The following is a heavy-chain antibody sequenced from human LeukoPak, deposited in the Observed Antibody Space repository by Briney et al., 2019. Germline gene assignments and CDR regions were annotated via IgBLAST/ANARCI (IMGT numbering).Heavy chain of an antibody. CDR1: GFTFSSYW. J-gene: IGHJ4*02. Sequence: GGSLRLSCAASGFTFSSYWMTWVRQPPGKGLEWVANIKYDGSAKYYGDSVKGRFTISRDNTKNSLYLQMNSLRAEDTAIYYCARVIVLVEGASDHFDYWGQGAPATVHS. CDR2: IKYDGSAK. CDR3: ARVIVLVEGASDHFDY. D-gene: IGHD2-2*01. V-gene: IGHV3-7*01.